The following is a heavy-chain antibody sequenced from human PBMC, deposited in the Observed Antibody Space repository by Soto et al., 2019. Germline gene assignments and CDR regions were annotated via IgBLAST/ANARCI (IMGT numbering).Heavy chain of an antibody. CDR2: ISSSSSVI. CDR1: GFILSDCA. J-gene: IGHJ6*03. D-gene: IGHD7-27*01. V-gene: IGHV3-48*01. CDR3: ARDLSWGSNWYYYMDV. Sequence: EVQLVESGGGLVQPGGSLRLSCATSGFILSDCAMNWVRQAPGKGLEWVSYISSSSSVIDYADSVKGRFTVSRDNARNSLYIQMNSLRAEDTAVYHCARDLSWGSNWYYYMDVWGKGTTVTVSS.